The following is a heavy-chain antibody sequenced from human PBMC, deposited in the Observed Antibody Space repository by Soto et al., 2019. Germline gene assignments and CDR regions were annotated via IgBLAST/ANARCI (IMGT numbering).Heavy chain of an antibody. Sequence: SETLSLTCTVSGGSISSSSYYWGWIRQPPGKGLEWIGSIYYSGSTYYNPSLKSRVTISVDTSKNQFSLKLSSVTAADTAVYYCGRYYDSSGYYLVIYGYWGQGTLVTVSS. J-gene: IGHJ4*02. D-gene: IGHD3-22*01. CDR3: GRYYDSSGYYLVIYGY. CDR1: GGSISSSSYY. CDR2: IYYSGST. V-gene: IGHV4-39*01.